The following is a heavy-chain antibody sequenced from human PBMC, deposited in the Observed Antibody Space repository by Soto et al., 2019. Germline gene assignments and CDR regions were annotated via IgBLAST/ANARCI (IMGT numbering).Heavy chain of an antibody. V-gene: IGHV1-24*01. CDR3: ATVAVQVGWFRSDYVPQFDS. J-gene: IGHJ4*02. CDR1: GYTLTEFS. D-gene: IGHD3-16*01. CDR2: FDPEEGET. Sequence: ASVKVSCKVSGYTLTEFSIHWVRQAPGKGLEWMGGFDPEEGETIYAQRFQGRVIMTEDTSTDTAYMELSSLRSEDTAVYYCATVAVQVGWFRSDYVPQFDSWRQRTLVTVSS.